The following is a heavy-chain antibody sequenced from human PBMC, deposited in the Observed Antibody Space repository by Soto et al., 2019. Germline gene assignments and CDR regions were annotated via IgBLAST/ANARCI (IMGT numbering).Heavy chain of an antibody. J-gene: IGHJ6*02. V-gene: IGHV3-30*04. D-gene: IGHD2-15*01. Sequence: QVQLVESGGGVVQPGRSLTLSCAASGFTFSTYAMHWVRQAPGKGLEWLAVISYDGNNNYYAGSVKGRFTISRDNSKNTLYLQMNSLRAEDTAVYYCASDQEAGYCSGGSCYYYYGMDVGGQGTTVTVSS. CDR3: ASDQEAGYCSGGSCYYYYGMDV. CDR2: ISYDGNNN. CDR1: GFTFSTYA.